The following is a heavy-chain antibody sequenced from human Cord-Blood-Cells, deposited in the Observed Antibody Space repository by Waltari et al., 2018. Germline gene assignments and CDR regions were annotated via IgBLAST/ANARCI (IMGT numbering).Heavy chain of an antibody. V-gene: IGHV4-39*01. Sequence: QLQLQESGPGLVKPSETLSLTCTVSGGSISSSSYYWGGTRQPPGKGLEWIGSIYYSGSTYYNPSLKSRVTISVDTSKNQFSLKLSAVTAADTAVYYCARRSGKQLDYFDYWGQGTLVTVSS. CDR3: ARRSGKQLDYFDY. CDR2: IYYSGST. J-gene: IGHJ4*02. CDR1: GGSISSSSYY. D-gene: IGHD6-6*01.